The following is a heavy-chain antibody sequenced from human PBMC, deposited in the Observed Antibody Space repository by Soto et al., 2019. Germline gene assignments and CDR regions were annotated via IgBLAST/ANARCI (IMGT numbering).Heavy chain of an antibody. J-gene: IGHJ6*03. V-gene: IGHV1-2*04. Sequence: QVQLVQSGAEVKKPGASVKVSCKASGYTFTGYYMHWVRQAPGQGLEWMGWINPNSGGTNYAQKFQGWVTMTRDTSISTAYMELSRLRSDDTAVYYCARGGYGDQTYYYYYSMDVWGKGTTVTVSS. CDR1: GYTFTGYY. CDR2: INPNSGGT. CDR3: ARGGYGDQTYYYYYSMDV. D-gene: IGHD4-17*01.